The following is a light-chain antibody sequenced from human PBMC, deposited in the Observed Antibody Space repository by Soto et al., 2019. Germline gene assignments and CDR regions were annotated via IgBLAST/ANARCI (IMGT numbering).Light chain of an antibody. CDR2: SVS. CDR1: QGVSTY. CDR3: QQLNSYPYT. V-gene: IGKV1-9*01. Sequence: DIQLTQSPSFLSASVGDRVTFTCRASQGVSTYLAWYQQRPGKAPNLLIYSVSTLQDGVPSRFSGSGSGTEFTLTINNLQPEDLATYYCQQLNSYPYTFGQGTKLEIE. J-gene: IGKJ2*01.